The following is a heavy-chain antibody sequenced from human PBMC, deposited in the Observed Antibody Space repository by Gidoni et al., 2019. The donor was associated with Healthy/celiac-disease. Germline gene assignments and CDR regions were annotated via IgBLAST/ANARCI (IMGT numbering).Heavy chain of an antibody. D-gene: IGHD3-10*01. Sequence: EVQLVESGGGLVKPGRSLRRSCTASGFTFGDYAMSWFRQAPGKGLEWVGFIRSKAYGGTTEYAASVKGRVTISRDDSKSIAYLQMNSLKTEDTAVYYCTRDGVLWFGESDWGQGTLVTVSS. CDR2: IRSKAYGGTT. J-gene: IGHJ4*02. CDR1: GFTFGDYA. CDR3: TRDGVLWFGESD. V-gene: IGHV3-49*05.